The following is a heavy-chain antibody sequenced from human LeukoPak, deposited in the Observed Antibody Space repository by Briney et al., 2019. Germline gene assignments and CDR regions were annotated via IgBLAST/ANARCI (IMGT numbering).Heavy chain of an antibody. V-gene: IGHV4-39*01. CDR3: APGSTHGTRGSWFDP. CDR1: GASISSSSYY. D-gene: IGHD1-26*01. J-gene: IGHJ5*02. CDR2: IFYGGNT. Sequence: QPSETLSLTCTVSGASISSSSYYWGWFRQPPGKRLEWIGSIFYGGNTYYNPSLKSRVTISADTSKNQFSLSLSSVAAADTAVYFCAPGSTHGTRGSWFDPWGQGTLVTVSS.